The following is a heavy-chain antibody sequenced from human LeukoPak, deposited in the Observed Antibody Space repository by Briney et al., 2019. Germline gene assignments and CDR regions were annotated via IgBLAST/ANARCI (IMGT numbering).Heavy chain of an antibody. CDR1: GGSISSGSYY. V-gene: IGHV4-61*02. D-gene: IGHD3-22*01. Sequence: PSETLSLTCTVSGGSISSGSYYWSWIRQPAGKGLEWIGRIYTSGSTNYNPSLKSRVTISVDTSKNQFSLKLSSVTAADPAVYYCAREGLGYYDSSGYYYADPFDYWGQGTLVTVSS. J-gene: IGHJ4*02. CDR2: IYTSGST. CDR3: AREGLGYYDSSGYYYADPFDY.